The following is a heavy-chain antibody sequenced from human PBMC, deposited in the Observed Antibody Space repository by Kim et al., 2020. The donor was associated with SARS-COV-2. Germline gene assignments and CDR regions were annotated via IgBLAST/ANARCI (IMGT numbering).Heavy chain of an antibody. V-gene: IGHV3-11*06. J-gene: IGHJ4*02. D-gene: IGHD3-16*02. CDR2: ISSSSSYT. Sequence: AGSLRLSWAASGFTLSDYYMSWIRPAPGKGLEWVSYISSSSSYTNYADSVKGRFTISRDNYKNSLYLKMNSLIAEDTAVYYCARVTCYDYVWGSYRTPNFLFDYCGQGGLGTVSP. CDR1: GFTLSDYY. CDR3: ARVTCYDYVWGSYRTPNFLFDY.